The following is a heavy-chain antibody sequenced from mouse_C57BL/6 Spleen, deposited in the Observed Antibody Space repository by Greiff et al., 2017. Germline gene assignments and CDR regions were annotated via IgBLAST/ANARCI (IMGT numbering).Heavy chain of an antibody. V-gene: IGHV2-3*01. CDR2: IWGDGST. D-gene: IGHD2-1*01. CDR1: GFSLTSYG. Sequence: VMLVESGPGLVAPSQSLSITCTVSGFSLTSYGVSWVRQPPGKGLEWLGVIWGDGSTNYHSALISRLSISKDNSKSQVFLKLNSLQTDDTATYYCAKLEDGNYQAWFAYWGQGTLVTVSA. CDR3: AKLEDGNYQAWFAY. J-gene: IGHJ3*01.